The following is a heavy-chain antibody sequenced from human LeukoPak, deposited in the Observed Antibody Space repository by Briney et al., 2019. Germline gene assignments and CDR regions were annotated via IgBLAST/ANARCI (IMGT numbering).Heavy chain of an antibody. CDR1: GYTFTSYD. Sequence: GASVKVSCKASGYTFTSYDINWVRQATGQGLEWMGWMNPNSGNTGYAQKFQGRVTMTRNTSISTAYMELSSLRSEDTAVYYCARSEGWYQLVQVYYYMDVWGKGTTVTVSS. D-gene: IGHD6-6*01. CDR3: ARSEGWYQLVQVYYYMDV. J-gene: IGHJ6*03. V-gene: IGHV1-8*01. CDR2: MNPNSGNT.